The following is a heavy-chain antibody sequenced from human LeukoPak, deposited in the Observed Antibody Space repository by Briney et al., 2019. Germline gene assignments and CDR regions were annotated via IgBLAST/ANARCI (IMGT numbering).Heavy chain of an antibody. CDR3: VKSNSRYQPWTLDI. J-gene: IGHJ3*02. CDR2: IFYNEGT. Sequence: SETLSLTCTVSGGSISSGSYDWYWIRQPPGKGLERIGYIFYNEGTSYNPSLKSRVTISVDTSNNQLSLKVNSVTAADTAMYYCVKSNSRYQPWTLDIWGRGTMVTVSS. V-gene: IGHV4-61*01. D-gene: IGHD2-2*01. CDR1: GGSISSGSYD.